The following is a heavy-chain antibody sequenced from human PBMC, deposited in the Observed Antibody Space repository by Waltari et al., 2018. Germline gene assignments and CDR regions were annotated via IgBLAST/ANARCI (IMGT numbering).Heavy chain of an antibody. CDR3: ARMYTSAYPEAFDI. J-gene: IGHJ3*02. CDR1: DFSLTTRGMC. Sequence: QVTLRESGPALVKPTQTLTLTCTLSDFSLTTRGMCVAWFRQPPGKALTWLARIDWDDDKYYNTSLKTRLTISKDPSKNQVVLAMTNMDPVDTGTYFCARMYTSAYPEAFDIRGQGTVVTVSS. CDR2: IDWDDDK. D-gene: IGHD2-2*02. V-gene: IGHV2-70*15.